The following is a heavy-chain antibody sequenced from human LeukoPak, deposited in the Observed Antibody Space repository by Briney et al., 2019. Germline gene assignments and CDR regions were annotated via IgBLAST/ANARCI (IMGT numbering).Heavy chain of an antibody. Sequence: ASVKVSCKASGYTFTSYAMNWVRQAPGQGLEWMGWINTNTGNPTYAQGFTGRFVLSLDTSVSTAYLQISSLKAEDTAVYYCASLVGATTLDAFDIWGQGTMVTVSS. V-gene: IGHV7-4-1*02. CDR2: INTNTGNP. CDR3: ASLVGATTLDAFDI. D-gene: IGHD1-26*01. CDR1: GYTFTSYA. J-gene: IGHJ3*02.